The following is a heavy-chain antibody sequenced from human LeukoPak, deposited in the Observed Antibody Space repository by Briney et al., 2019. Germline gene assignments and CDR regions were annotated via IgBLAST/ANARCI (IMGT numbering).Heavy chain of an antibody. CDR1: GFTFSSYA. CDR2: ISYDGSNQ. CDR3: AREVYYGSGSRKYYFDF. D-gene: IGHD3-10*01. V-gene: IGHV3-30*01. J-gene: IGHJ4*02. Sequence: GGSLRLFCAASGFTFSSYAMHWVRQAPGKGLKWMTLISYDGSNQYYADSVKGRFTISRDNSKNTLYLQMNSLRAEDTAVYYCAREVYYGSGSRKYYFDFWGQGSLVTVSS.